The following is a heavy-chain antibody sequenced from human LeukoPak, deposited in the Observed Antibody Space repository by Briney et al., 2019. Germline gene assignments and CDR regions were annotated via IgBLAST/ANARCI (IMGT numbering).Heavy chain of an antibody. D-gene: IGHD1-26*01. V-gene: IGHV3-23*01. Sequence: GGSLRLSCTVSGFAFSGYAMSWVRQAPGKGPEWVSSIGARGDVTYSADSVKGRFTISRDNSKRTLFLQMDSLRAEDTAVYYCAKVHYTASFPGSFPGRNYFDSWGQGSLVTVSS. CDR1: GFAFSGYA. CDR3: AKVHYTASFPGSFPGRNYFDS. CDR2: IGARGDVT. J-gene: IGHJ4*02.